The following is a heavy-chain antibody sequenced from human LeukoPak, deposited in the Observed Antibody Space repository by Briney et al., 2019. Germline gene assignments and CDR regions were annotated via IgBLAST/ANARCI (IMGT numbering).Heavy chain of an antibody. V-gene: IGHV3-9*01. CDR2: ISWNSGSI. D-gene: IGHD2-2*01. CDR3: AKGRGYELPLDN. J-gene: IGHJ4*02. CDR1: GFTFDDYA. Sequence: GGSLRLSCAASGFTFDDYAMHWVRQAPGKGLEWVSGISWNSGSIGYADSVKGRFTISRDNAKNSLYLQMNSLRAEDTALYYCAKGRGYELPLDNWGQGTLVTVSS.